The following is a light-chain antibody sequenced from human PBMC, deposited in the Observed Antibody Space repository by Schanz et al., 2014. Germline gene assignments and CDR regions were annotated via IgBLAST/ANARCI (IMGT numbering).Light chain of an antibody. J-gene: IGKJ1*01. CDR3: QQYNNWLTT. CDR1: QSVSNN. CDR2: DAS. Sequence: ETVMTQSPATLSVSPGERATLSCRASQSVSNNLAWYQQKRGQAPRLLIYDASTRATGLPARFSGSGSGTEFTLTISSLQSEDVAVYYCQQYNNWLTTFGQGTRVEIK. V-gene: IGKV3-15*01.